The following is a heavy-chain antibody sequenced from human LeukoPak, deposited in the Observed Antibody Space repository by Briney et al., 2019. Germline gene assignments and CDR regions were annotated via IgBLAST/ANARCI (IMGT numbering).Heavy chain of an antibody. Sequence: ASVKVSCRASGYTFTSYGISWVRQAPGQGLEWMGWINPNSGGTNYAQKFQGWVTMTRDTSISTAYMELSRLRSDDTAVYYCARGVSGIAAAVDFDYWGQGTLVTVSS. CDR1: GYTFTSYG. D-gene: IGHD6-13*01. J-gene: IGHJ4*02. V-gene: IGHV1-2*04. CDR3: ARGVSGIAAAVDFDY. CDR2: INPNSGGT.